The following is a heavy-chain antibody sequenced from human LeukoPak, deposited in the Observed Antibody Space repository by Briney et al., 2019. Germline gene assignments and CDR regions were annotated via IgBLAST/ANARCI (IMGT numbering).Heavy chain of an antibody. CDR2: IRSKAYGGTA. Sequence: GGSLRLSCTASGFTIGDYAMSWVRQAPGKGLEWVGFIRSKAYGGTAEYAASVKGRFTISTDDSKSIAYLQMNSLKPEDTAVYYCTSGWELLLGGPNYFDYWGQGTLVTVSS. V-gene: IGHV3-49*04. CDR1: GFTIGDYA. CDR3: TSGWELLLGGPNYFDY. D-gene: IGHD1-26*01. J-gene: IGHJ4*02.